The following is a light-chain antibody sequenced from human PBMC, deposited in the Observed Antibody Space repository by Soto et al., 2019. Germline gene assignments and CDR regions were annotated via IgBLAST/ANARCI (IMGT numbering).Light chain of an antibody. V-gene: IGKV3-15*01. CDR1: QSVSST. J-gene: IGKJ4*01. CDR2: GTS. CDR3: QQYYQWPLT. Sequence: EIVMTQSSATLSVSPGERATLSCRASQSVSSTLAWYQQIPGQAPRLLLYGTSTRATGIPARFSGSGSGTEFTLTISSLQSEDFAFYYCQQYYQWPLTFGGGTKVEVK.